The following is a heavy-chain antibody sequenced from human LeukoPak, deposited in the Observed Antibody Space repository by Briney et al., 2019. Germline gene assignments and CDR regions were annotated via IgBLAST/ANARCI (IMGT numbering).Heavy chain of an antibody. CDR2: ISYDGRNE. Sequence: GGSLRLSCTASGVTFSNHALHWVRQAPGKGLEWLTVISYDGRNEYYADSVTGRFTISRDNSKNTVSLQLNSLRVEDAAVYYCARGEAYYDRNGLPGSALDFWGLGTLVTVSS. V-gene: IGHV3-30*04. CDR3: ARGEAYYDRNGLPGSALDF. D-gene: IGHD3-22*01. J-gene: IGHJ3*01. CDR1: GVTFSNHA.